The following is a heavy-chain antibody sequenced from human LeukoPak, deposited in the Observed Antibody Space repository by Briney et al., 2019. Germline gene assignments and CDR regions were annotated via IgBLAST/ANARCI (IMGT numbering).Heavy chain of an antibody. CDR3: VSGFLQWLY. CDR2: INPDGSNM. V-gene: IGHV3-7*01. Sequence: GGSLRLSCAASGFSFSSYWMSWVRQAPGKGLEWVANINPDGSNMLYVDSVKGRFAISRDNAKNSLYLQMNNLRAEDTAVYFCVSGFLQWLYWGQGTLVTVSS. D-gene: IGHD3-3*01. CDR1: GFSFSSYW. J-gene: IGHJ4*02.